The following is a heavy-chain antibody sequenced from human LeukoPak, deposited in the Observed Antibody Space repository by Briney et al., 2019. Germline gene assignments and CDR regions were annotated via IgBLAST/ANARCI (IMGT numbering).Heavy chain of an antibody. J-gene: IGHJ4*02. D-gene: IGHD5-24*01. CDR1: GFTFSSYA. CDR3: ASVRIAGEMATSYVFIY. CDR2: ISYDRSNK. V-gene: IGHV3-30*04. Sequence: PGRSLRLSCAASGFTFSSYAMHWVRQAPGKGLEWVAVISYDRSNKYYADSVKGRFTISRDNSKNSLYLQMNSLRAEDKAVYYYASVRIAGEMATSYVFIYWGQGTLAPVSS.